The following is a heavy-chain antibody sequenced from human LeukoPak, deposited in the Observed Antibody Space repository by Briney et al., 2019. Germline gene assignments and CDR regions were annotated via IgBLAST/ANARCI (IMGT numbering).Heavy chain of an antibody. CDR1: GFSLCRVW. V-gene: IGHV3-7*01. CDR2: IKLDESEK. Sequence: PGGSLRLSCAASGFSLCRVWMRWVRQAPGKGREWVARIKLDESEKYYLDSVKGRFTISRDNAHNSLYLHINTLRAGDKAGCDFAKEGNWGEGTLVTVSS. J-gene: IGHJ4*02. CDR3: AKEGN.